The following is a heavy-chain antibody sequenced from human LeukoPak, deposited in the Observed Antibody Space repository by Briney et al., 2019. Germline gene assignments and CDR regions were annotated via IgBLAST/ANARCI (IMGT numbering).Heavy chain of an antibody. J-gene: IGHJ3*02. CDR2: INDSGST. V-gene: IGHV4-59*01. CDR1: GGSISSYY. CDR3: ARGLTYYFDSSGYYVTDAFDI. D-gene: IGHD3-22*01. Sequence: SETLSLTCTVSGGSISSYYWSWIRQPPGKGLEWIGYINDSGSTNYNPSLKSRVTISVDTSKNQFSLKLTSVTAADTAVYYCARGLTYYFDSSGYYVTDAFDIWGQGTMVTVSS.